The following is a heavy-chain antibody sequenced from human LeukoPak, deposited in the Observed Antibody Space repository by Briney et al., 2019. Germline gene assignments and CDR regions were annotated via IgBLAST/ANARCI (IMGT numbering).Heavy chain of an antibody. CDR3: ARVYSSLWAHSFDY. J-gene: IGHJ4*02. V-gene: IGHV3-13*04. CDR2: IRASGDT. CDR1: GLTLTPYD. D-gene: IGHD3-22*01. Sequence: WGSLRLSCAASGLTLTPYDMHWVRRATGKGLEWVSGIRASGDTYYPGSVQGRFTISRENAKNSLYLQMNSLRAGDTAVYYCARVYSSLWAHSFDYWGQGALVTVPS.